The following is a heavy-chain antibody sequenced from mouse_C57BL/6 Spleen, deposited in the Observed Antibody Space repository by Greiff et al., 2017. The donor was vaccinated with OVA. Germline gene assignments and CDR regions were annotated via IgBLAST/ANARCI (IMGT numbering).Heavy chain of an antibody. Sequence: DVMLVESGGGLVQPKGSLILSCAASGFTFNTYAMHWVRQAPGKGLEWVARIRSKSSNYATYYADSVKDRFTISRDDSQSMLYLQMNNQRTEDTAMYYCVSDPYYAMDYWGQGTSVTVSS. CDR2: IRSKSSNYAT. CDR3: VSDPYYAMDY. J-gene: IGHJ4*01. CDR1: GFTFNTYA. V-gene: IGHV10-3*01.